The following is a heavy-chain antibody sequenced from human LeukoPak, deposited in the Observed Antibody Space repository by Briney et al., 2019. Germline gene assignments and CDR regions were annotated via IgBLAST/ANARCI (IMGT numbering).Heavy chain of an antibody. D-gene: IGHD6-19*01. J-gene: IGHJ4*02. V-gene: IGHV3-15*01. CDR3: TTPGIAVAGRRGSFDY. Sequence: PGGSLRLSCTASGFRFSNYAMNWVRQAPGKGLEWVGRIKSKTDGGTTDYAAPVKGRFSISRDDSKNTLDLQMNSLKTEDTAVYYCTTPGIAVAGRRGSFDYWGQGTLVTVSP. CDR2: IKSKTDGGTT. CDR1: GFRFSNYA.